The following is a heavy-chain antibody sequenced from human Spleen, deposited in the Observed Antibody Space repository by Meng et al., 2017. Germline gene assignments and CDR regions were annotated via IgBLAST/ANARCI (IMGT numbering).Heavy chain of an antibody. V-gene: IGHV5-51*01. CDR3: ARGGQVVASTFAS. CDR2: IYPDDSDT. J-gene: IGHJ4*02. Sequence: KVSCKGSGYSFTSYWIGWVRQMPGKGLEWMAMIYPDDSDTRYGPSLQGQVSISVDKSIGTAYLQWSSLTVSDTAMYYCARGGQVVASTFASWGQGTLVTVSS. CDR1: GYSFTSYW. D-gene: IGHD2-15*01.